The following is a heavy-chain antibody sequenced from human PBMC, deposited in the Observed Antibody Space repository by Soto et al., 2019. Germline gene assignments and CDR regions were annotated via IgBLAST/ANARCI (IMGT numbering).Heavy chain of an antibody. CDR1: GFTFDDYT. J-gene: IGHJ4*02. Sequence: GGSLRLSCAASGFTFDDYTMHWVRQAPGKGLEWVSLISWDGGSTYYADSVKGRFTISRDNSKNSLYLQMNSLRTEDTALYYCAKGPPYSSSFHFDYWGQGTLVTVSS. CDR2: ISWDGGST. V-gene: IGHV3-43*01. CDR3: AKGPPYSSSFHFDY. D-gene: IGHD6-6*01.